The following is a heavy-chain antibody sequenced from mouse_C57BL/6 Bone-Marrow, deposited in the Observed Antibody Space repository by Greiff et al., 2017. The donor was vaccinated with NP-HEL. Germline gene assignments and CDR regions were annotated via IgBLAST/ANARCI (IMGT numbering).Heavy chain of an antibody. Sequence: QVQLQQSGAELVKPGASVKMSCKASGYTFTSYWITWVKQRPGQGLEWIGDIYPGSGSTNYNEKFKSKATLTVDTSSSTAYMQLSSLTSEDSAVYYCAREGDPIYYDSYFDYWGQGTTLTVSS. D-gene: IGHD2-4*01. CDR1: GYTFTSYW. CDR2: IYPGSGST. J-gene: IGHJ2*01. V-gene: IGHV1-55*01. CDR3: AREGDPIYYDSYFDY.